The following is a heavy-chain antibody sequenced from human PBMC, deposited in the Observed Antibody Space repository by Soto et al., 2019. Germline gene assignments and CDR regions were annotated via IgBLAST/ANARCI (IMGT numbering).Heavy chain of an antibody. Sequence: QVQLVESGGGVVQPGRSLRLSCAASGFTFSTYAMHWVRQAPGKGLEWVAVISYDGSNKYYADSVKGRFTISRDNSKNPLYLQMNSLRPEDTAVYYCARGTKQELARDYWGQGTLVTVSS. J-gene: IGHJ4*02. CDR1: GFTFSTYA. V-gene: IGHV3-30-3*01. CDR2: ISYDGSNK. D-gene: IGHD6-13*01. CDR3: ARGTKQELARDY.